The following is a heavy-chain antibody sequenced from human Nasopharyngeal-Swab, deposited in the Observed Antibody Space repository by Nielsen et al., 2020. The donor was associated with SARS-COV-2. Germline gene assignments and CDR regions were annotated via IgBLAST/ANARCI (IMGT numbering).Heavy chain of an antibody. CDR2: ISFDGSKK. V-gene: IGHV3-30*03. J-gene: IGHJ6*02. D-gene: IGHD5-12*01. CDR3: AGDTSVDIVLLYYGMDV. CDR1: GFTFNSHG. Sequence: GESLKISCAASGFTFNSHGMHWVRQAPGKGLEWVAVISFDGSKKYYADSVKGRLTISRDSSKNTLYLQMNSLRAEDTAGYYCAGDTSVDIVLLYYGMDVWGQGTTVTVSS.